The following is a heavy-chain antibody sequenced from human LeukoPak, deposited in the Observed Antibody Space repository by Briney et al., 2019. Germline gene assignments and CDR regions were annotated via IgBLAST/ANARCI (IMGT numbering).Heavy chain of an antibody. CDR3: ARGQKDSSGYYIDY. J-gene: IGHJ4*02. V-gene: IGHV4-61*01. D-gene: IGHD3-22*01. Sequence: PSETLSLTCTVSGGSVSSGSYYWSWIRQPPGKGLEWIGYIYYSGSTNYNPSLKSRVTISVDTSKNQFSLKLSSVTAADTAVYYCARGQKDSSGYYIDYWGQGTLVTVSS. CDR2: IYYSGST. CDR1: GGSVSSGSYY.